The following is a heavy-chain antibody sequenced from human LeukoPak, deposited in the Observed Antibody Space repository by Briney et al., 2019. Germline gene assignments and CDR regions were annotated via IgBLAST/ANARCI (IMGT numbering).Heavy chain of an antibody. D-gene: IGHD3-22*01. J-gene: IGHJ3*02. Sequence: SETLSLTCTVSGGSISSGGYYWSWIRQHPGKGLEWIGYIYYSGSTYYNPSLKSRVTISVDTSKNQFSLKLSSVTAADTAVYYCAKHYYDSGGYYYPGAFNIWGQGTMVTVSA. CDR2: IYYSGST. CDR1: GGSISSGGYY. CDR3: AKHYYDSGGYYYPGAFNI. V-gene: IGHV4-31*03.